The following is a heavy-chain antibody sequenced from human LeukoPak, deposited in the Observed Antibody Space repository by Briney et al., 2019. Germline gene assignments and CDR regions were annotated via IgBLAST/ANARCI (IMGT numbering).Heavy chain of an antibody. V-gene: IGHV1-69*13. CDR1: GGTFSSYA. CDR3: ARLHDYSKVVLPYGWFDP. J-gene: IGHJ5*02. Sequence: GASVKVSCKASGGTFSSYAISWVRQAPGQGLEWMGGIIPIFGTANYAQKFRGRVTITADESTSTAYMELSSLRSEDTAVYYCARLHDYSKVVLPYGWFDPWGQGTLVTVSS. D-gene: IGHD4-11*01. CDR2: IIPIFGTA.